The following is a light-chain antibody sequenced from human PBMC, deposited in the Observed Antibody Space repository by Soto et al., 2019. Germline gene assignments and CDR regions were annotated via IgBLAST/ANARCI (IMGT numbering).Light chain of an antibody. Sequence: EIVLTQSPGTLSLSPGERATLSCRASQTVSSSFLAWYQQKPGQAPRLLIYGASSRATGFPDRFSGSGSGTAFTLTISRLEPDDFAVYYSQLYDNSPWTFAQGTKLDIK. V-gene: IGKV3-20*01. CDR3: QLYDNSPWT. CDR2: GAS. CDR1: QTVSSSF. J-gene: IGKJ1*01.